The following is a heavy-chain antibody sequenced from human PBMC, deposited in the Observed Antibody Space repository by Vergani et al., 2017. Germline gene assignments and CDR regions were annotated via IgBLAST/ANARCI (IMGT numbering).Heavy chain of an antibody. CDR1: GFSLDNGSY. CDR2: LYRTGRT. Sequence: QVQLLESGPGLVQPSGTLSLTCAVSGFSLDNGSYWVWIRQPPGKGLEWIGSLYRTGRTHFNPSLKSRVTISVDTSNNHVSLRLNSLTAADTAVYDCARRSGIVYDIVRSSQYFLDFWGEGTLVTVAS. V-gene: IGHV4-38-2*01. CDR3: ARRSGIVYDIVRSSQYFLDF. D-gene: IGHD3-9*01. J-gene: IGHJ4*02.